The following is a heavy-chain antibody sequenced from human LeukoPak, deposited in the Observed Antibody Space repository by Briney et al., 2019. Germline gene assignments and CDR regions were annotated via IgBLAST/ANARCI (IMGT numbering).Heavy chain of an antibody. D-gene: IGHD3-10*01. CDR2: IIPILGIA. Sequence: SVKLSCKASGGTFSSYAISWVRQAPGQGLEWMGRIIPILGIANYAQKCQGRVTITADKSTSTAYMELSSLRSEDTAVYYCARAVDSLYGSGSYFFDYWGQGTLVTVSS. CDR3: ARAVDSLYGSGSYFFDY. CDR1: GGTFSSYA. J-gene: IGHJ4*02. V-gene: IGHV1-69*04.